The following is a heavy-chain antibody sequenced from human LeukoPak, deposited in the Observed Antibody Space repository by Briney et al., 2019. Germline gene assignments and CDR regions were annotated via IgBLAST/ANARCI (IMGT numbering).Heavy chain of an antibody. J-gene: IGHJ4*02. CDR1: GGSISSGGYY. V-gene: IGHV4-31*03. CDR3: ARCLGYCSGGSCYRLELFDY. Sequence: SETLSLTCTVSGGSISSGGYYWSWIRQHPGKGLEWIGYIYYSGSTYYNPSLKSRVTISVDTSKNQFSLKLSSVTAADTAVYYCARCLGYCSGGSCYRLELFDYCGQGTLVAVSS. D-gene: IGHD2-15*01. CDR2: IYYSGST.